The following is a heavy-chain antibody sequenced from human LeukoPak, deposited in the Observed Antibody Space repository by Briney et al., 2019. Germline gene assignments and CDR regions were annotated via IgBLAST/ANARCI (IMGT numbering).Heavy chain of an antibody. V-gene: IGHV1-69*04. CDR1: GGTFSSYA. CDR2: IIPILGIA. Sequence: SVKVSCKASGGTFSSYAISWVRQAPGQGLEWMGRIIPILGIANYAQKFQGRVTITADKSTSTAYMELSSLRSEDTALYYCAREGQGCDFGYWGQGTLVTVSS. J-gene: IGHJ4*02. CDR3: AREGQGCDFGY.